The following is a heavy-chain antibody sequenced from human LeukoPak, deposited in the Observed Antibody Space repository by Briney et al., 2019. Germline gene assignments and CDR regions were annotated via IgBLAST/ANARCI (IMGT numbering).Heavy chain of an antibody. CDR2: IWSDGGNR. CDR1: GFTFSHHG. CDR3: ARDAQRGFDYSNSLRY. D-gene: IGHD4-11*01. Sequence: PGGSLRLSCAASGFTFSHHGMHWVRQAPGKGLEWVAVIWSDGGNRFYAGPVKGRFTISRDNSQNTVFLQMNSLSAEDTAIYYCARDAQRGFDYSNSLRYWGHGTLVTVSS. V-gene: IGHV3-33*01. J-gene: IGHJ4*01.